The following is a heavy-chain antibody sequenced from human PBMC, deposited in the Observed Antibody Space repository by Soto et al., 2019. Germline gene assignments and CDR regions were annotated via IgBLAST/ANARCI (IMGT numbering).Heavy chain of an antibody. CDR3: ARDREVVPAAIHYYYGMDV. CDR2: IYYSGST. V-gene: IGHV4-31*03. J-gene: IGHJ6*02. Sequence: QVQLQESGPGLVKPSQTLSLTCTVSGGSISSGGYYWSWIRQHPGKGLEWIGYIYYSGSTYYNPSLKSRVTISVDTSKTQFSLKLSSVTAADTAVYYCARDREVVPAAIHYYYGMDVWGQGTTVTVSS. D-gene: IGHD2-2*02. CDR1: GGSISSGGYY.